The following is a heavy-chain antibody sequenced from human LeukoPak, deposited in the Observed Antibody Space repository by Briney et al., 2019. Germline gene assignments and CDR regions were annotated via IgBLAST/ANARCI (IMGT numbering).Heavy chain of an antibody. D-gene: IGHD2-2*01. CDR3: ATLSTYSSNWHDY. J-gene: IGHJ4*02. CDR2: IRNDK. CDR1: GFTFSSSG. Sequence: GSLRLSWAASGFTFSSSGMHWVRHAPSKGLEWVSFIRNDKYYADSVKGRFTVSRDNSKNTMYLQMNSLRVEDTAVYYCATLSTYSSNWHDYWGQGTLVAVSS. V-gene: IGHV3-30*02.